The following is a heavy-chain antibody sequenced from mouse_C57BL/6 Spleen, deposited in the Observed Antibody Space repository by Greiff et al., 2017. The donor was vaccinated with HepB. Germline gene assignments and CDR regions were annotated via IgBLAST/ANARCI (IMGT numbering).Heavy chain of an antibody. CDR1: GYTFTSYW. CDR3: ARYSNYLYYFDY. Sequence: VQLQQPGAELVMPGASVKLSCKASGYTFTSYWMHWVKQRPGQGLEWIGEIDPSDSYTNYNQKFEGKSTLTVDKSSSTAYMQLSSLTSEDSAVYYCARYSNYLYYFDYWGQGTTLTVSS. J-gene: IGHJ2*01. CDR2: IDPSDSYT. D-gene: IGHD2-5*01. V-gene: IGHV1-69*01.